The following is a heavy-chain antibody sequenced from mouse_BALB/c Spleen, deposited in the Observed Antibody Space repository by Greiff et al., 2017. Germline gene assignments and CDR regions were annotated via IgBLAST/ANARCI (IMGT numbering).Heavy chain of an antibody. CDR2: ISSGGST. CDR3: ARGGGNYFLYAMDY. Sequence: EVKLMESGGGLVKPGGSLKLSCAASGFTFSSYAMSWVRQTPEKRLEWVASISSGGSTYCPDSVKGRITISRDNARNILYLQMSSLRSEDTAMYYCARGGGNYFLYAMDYWGQGTSVTVSS. V-gene: IGHV5-6-5*01. CDR1: GFTFSSYA. J-gene: IGHJ4*01. D-gene: IGHD2-1*01.